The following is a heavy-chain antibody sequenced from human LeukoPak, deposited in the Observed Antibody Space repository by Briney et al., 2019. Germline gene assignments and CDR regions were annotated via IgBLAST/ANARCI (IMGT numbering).Heavy chain of an antibody. D-gene: IGHD6-6*01. CDR2: ISSSGSTI. CDR3: AKGDSSSVSYYYYMDV. J-gene: IGHJ6*03. V-gene: IGHV3-48*03. Sequence: GGSLRLSCAASGFTFSSYEMNWVRQAPGKGLEWVSYISSSGSTIYYADSVKGRFTISRGNSKNTLYLQMNSLRPEDTAVYYCAKGDSSSVSYYYYMDVWGKGTTVTVSS. CDR1: GFTFSSYE.